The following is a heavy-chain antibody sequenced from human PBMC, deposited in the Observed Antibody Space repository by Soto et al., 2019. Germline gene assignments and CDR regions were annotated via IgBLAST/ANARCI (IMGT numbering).Heavy chain of an antibody. D-gene: IGHD3-16*01. Sequence: EVELAESGGGLVQAGGSLRVSCGVSGFTSSDHYMDWVRQAPGKGLEWVGGTAKKRSRYTKEYAASGKGRFIIARDDSKNSVYLQMNSLKIEDTAVYYCARAGFGQGLDVWGQGTTVTVSS. V-gene: IGHV3-72*01. CDR1: GFTSSDHY. CDR3: ARAGFGQGLDV. J-gene: IGHJ6*02. CDR2: TAKKRSRYTK.